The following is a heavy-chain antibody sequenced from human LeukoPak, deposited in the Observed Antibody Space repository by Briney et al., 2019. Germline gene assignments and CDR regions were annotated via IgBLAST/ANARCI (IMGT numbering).Heavy chain of an antibody. V-gene: IGHV3-23*01. CDR2: ISGSGGST. CDR1: GFTFSSYA. CDR3: AKDRPRDYDFWSGPHYMDV. J-gene: IGHJ6*03. Sequence: GGSLRLSCAASGFTFSSYAMSWVRQAPGKGLEWVSAISGSGGSTYYADSVKGRFTISRDNSKNTLYLQMNSLRAEDTAVYYCAKDRPRDYDFWSGPHYMDVWGKGTTVTVSS. D-gene: IGHD3-3*01.